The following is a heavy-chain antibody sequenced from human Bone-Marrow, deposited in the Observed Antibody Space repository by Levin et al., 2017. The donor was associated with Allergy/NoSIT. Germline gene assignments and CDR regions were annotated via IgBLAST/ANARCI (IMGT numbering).Heavy chain of an antibody. Sequence: SCVASGFTFGNYWMHWVRQAPGKGLFWVSRINNDGSSTTYANSVEGRFTVSRDNAKNTLHLQMNGLRGGDTALYYCARGGTGSFDFWGQGTLVTVFS. CDR1: GFTFGNYW. CDR2: INNDGSST. D-gene: IGHD3/OR15-3a*01. V-gene: IGHV3-74*01. J-gene: IGHJ4*02. CDR3: ARGGTGSFDF.